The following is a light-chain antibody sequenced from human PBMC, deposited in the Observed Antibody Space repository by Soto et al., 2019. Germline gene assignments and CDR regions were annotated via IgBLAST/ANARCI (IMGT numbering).Light chain of an antibody. CDR3: TSYTSGATLI. Sequence: QLVLTQPASVSGSPGQSITISCTGTSSDVGAYNYVSWYQHPPGKAPKLMIYDVSSRPSGISHRFSGSKSGSMASLTISGLQAEDEADYYCTSYTSGATLIFGGGTKVTVL. CDR2: DVS. V-gene: IGLV2-14*03. CDR1: SSDVGAYNY. J-gene: IGLJ2*01.